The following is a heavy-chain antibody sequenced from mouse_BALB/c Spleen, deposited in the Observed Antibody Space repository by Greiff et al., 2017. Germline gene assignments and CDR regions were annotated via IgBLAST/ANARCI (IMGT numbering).Heavy chain of an antibody. CDR3: ARGDYNWYFDV. CDR1: GYTFTSYW. D-gene: IGHD2-4*01. J-gene: IGHJ1*01. Sequence: VHLVESGAELARPGASVKLSCKASGYTFTSYWMQWVKQRPGQGLEWIGAIYPGDGDTRYTQKFKGKATLTADKSSSTAYMQLSSLASEDSAVYYCARGDYNWYFDVWGAGTTVTVSS. V-gene: IGHV1-87*01. CDR2: IYPGDGDT.